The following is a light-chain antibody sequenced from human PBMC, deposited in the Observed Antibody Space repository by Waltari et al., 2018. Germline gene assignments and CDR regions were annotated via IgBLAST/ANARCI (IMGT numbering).Light chain of an antibody. CDR3: QKYNSAPFT. CDR1: QGIRNN. V-gene: IGKV1-27*01. Sequence: DIQMTQSPSSLSASVGDRVPITCRASQGIRNNLAWYPQKPGKVPNLLIYAASTLQSGVPSRFRGSGSGTDFTLTISSLKPEDVAIYYCQKYNSAPFTFGPGTKVDIK. CDR2: AAS. J-gene: IGKJ3*01.